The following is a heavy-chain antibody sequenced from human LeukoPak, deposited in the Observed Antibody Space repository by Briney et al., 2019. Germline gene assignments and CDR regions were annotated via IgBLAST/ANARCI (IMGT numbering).Heavy chain of an antibody. J-gene: IGHJ4*02. V-gene: IGHV4-59*11. CDR1: GGSISSHY. CDR3: ARAYYGSGSYTYFDY. CDR2: IYYSGST. D-gene: IGHD3-10*01. Sequence: SETLSLTCTVSGGSISSHYWSWIRQPPGKGLEWIGYIYYSGSTNYNPSLKSRVTISVDTSKNQFSLKLSSVTAADTAVYYCARAYYGSGSYTYFDYWGQGTLVTVSS.